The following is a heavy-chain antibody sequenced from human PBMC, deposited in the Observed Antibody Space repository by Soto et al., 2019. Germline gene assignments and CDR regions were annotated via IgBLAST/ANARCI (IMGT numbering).Heavy chain of an antibody. J-gene: IGHJ3*02. CDR2: IYYSGST. CDR3: AGPFGIPKIMEVLEI. CDR1: GGSISSSSYY. V-gene: IGHV4-39*01. Sequence: SETLSLTCTVSGGSISSSSYYWGWIRQPPGKGLEWIGSIYYSGSTYYNPSLKSRVTISVDTSKNQFSLKLSSVTAADTAVYYCAGPFGIPKIMEVLEIGAKGTMVPVS. D-gene: IGHD3-16*02.